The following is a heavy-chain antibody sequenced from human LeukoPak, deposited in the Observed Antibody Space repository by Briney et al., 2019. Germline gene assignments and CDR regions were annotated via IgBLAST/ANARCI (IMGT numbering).Heavy chain of an antibody. CDR2: TSDSGSS. D-gene: IGHD3-16*02. V-gene: IGHV4-61*01. Sequence: SETLSLTCTVSGGSIRSGSHYWTWIRQPPGKGLEWIGYTSDSGSSNYKSSLKSRVSMSVDTSKRQFSLTLTSVTAADTAVYYCARIVRQDGGYLDLWGRGSLVTVSS. CDR3: ARIVRQDGGYLDL. CDR1: GGSIRSGSHY. J-gene: IGHJ2*01.